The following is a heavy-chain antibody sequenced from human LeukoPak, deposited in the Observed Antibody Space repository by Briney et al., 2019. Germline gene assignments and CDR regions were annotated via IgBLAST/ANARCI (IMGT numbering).Heavy chain of an antibody. D-gene: IGHD2-21*02. V-gene: IGHV4-34*01. CDR1: GGSFSGHY. CDR2: INHSGST. J-gene: IGHJ5*02. Sequence: PSETLSLTCAVYGGSFSGHYWSWIRQPPGKGLEWIGEINHSGSTNYNPSLKSRVTISVDTSKNQFSLKLSSVTAADTALYYCASLGYCGGDCSTNWFDPWGQGTLVTVSS. CDR3: ASLGYCGGDCSTNWFDP.